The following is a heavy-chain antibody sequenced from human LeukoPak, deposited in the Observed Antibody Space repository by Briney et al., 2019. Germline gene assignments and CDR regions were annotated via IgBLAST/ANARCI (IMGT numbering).Heavy chain of an antibody. V-gene: IGHV1-46*01. CDR3: ARARDTYYYDSSGYLALDY. Sequence: GASVKFSCKASGYTFTSYYMHWVRQAPGQGLEWMGIISPSGGSTSYAQKFQGRVTMTRDTSTSTVYMELSSLRSEDTAVYYCARARDTYYYDSSGYLALDYWGQGTLVTVSS. D-gene: IGHD3-22*01. J-gene: IGHJ4*02. CDR1: GYTFTSYY. CDR2: ISPSGGST.